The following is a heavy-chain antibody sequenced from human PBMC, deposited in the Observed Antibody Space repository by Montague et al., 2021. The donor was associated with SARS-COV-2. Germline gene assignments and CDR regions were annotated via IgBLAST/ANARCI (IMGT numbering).Heavy chain of an antibody. D-gene: IGHD4-23*01. CDR2: IDWDDDK. Sequence: PALVKPTQTLTLTCTFSGFSLSTSGMCVSWIRQPPGKALEWLALIDWDDDKYYSTSLKTRLTISKDTSKNQVDLTMTNMDPVDTATYYCARMTTVVTLGYYYYYGMDVWGQGTTVTVSS. V-gene: IGHV2-70*01. CDR1: GFSLSTSGMC. CDR3: ARMTTVVTLGYYYYYGMDV. J-gene: IGHJ6*02.